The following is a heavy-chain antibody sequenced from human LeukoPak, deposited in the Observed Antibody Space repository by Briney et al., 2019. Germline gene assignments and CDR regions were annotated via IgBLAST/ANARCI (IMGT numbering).Heavy chain of an antibody. V-gene: IGHV3-66*01. CDR3: ARIYTRLAAAGN. Sequence: GGSLRLSCAASGFTVSSNYMSWVRQARGEGLGWLSVIYSGGSSYYADFVKGRFTISRDNSKNTLYLQMNSLRADGTAVYYCARIYTRLAAAGNWGQGTLVTVSS. J-gene: IGHJ4*02. D-gene: IGHD6-13*01. CDR1: GFTVSSNY. CDR2: IYSGGSS.